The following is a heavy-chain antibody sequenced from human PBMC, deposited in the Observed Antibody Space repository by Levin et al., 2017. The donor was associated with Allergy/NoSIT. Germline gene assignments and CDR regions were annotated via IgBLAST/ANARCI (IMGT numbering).Heavy chain of an antibody. CDR3: GKERRIVATHDFDY. CDR2: ISYDGSNK. J-gene: IGHJ4*02. D-gene: IGHD5-12*01. Sequence: GGSLRLSCAASGFTFSSYGMHWVRQAPGKGLEWVALISYDGSNKYYADSVKGRFTISRDNSKNTLYLQMNSLRAEDTAVYYCGKERRIVATHDFDYWGQGTLVTVSS. CDR1: GFTFSSYG. V-gene: IGHV3-30*18.